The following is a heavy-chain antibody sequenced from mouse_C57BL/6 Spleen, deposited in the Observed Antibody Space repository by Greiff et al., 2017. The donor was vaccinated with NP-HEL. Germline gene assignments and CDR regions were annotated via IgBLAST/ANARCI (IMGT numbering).Heavy chain of an antibody. D-gene: IGHD1-1*01. CDR3: ARSGYGSSFDY. V-gene: IGHV1-52*01. CDR2: IDPSDSET. J-gene: IGHJ2*01. CDR1: GYTFTSYW. Sequence: QVQLQQPGAELVRPGSSVKLSCKASGYTFTSYWMHWVKQRPIQGLEWIGNIDPSDSETHYNQKFKDKATLTVDKSSSTAYMQLSSLTSEDSAVYYCARSGYGSSFDYWGQGTTLTVSS.